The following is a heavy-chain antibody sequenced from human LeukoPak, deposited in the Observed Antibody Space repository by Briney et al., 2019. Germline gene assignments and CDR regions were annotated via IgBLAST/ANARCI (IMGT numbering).Heavy chain of an antibody. CDR2: ISGTGGST. Sequence: PGGSLRLSCAASGFTFSSYAMSWVRQAPGKGLEWVSAISGTGGSTYSADSVKGRFTISRDNSKNTLYLQMNSLRAEDTAVYYCARGLEYSSSAVDYWGQGTLVTVSS. V-gene: IGHV3-23*01. J-gene: IGHJ4*02. D-gene: IGHD6-6*01. CDR1: GFTFSSYA. CDR3: ARGLEYSSSAVDY.